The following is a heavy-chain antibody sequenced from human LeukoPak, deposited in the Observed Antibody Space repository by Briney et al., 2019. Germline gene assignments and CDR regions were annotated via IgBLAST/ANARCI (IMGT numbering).Heavy chain of an antibody. CDR1: GGSISNHY. J-gene: IGHJ3*02. V-gene: IGHV4-59*11. CDR2: IYYSGST. D-gene: IGHD3-22*01. CDR3: ARYSSGYAPGAFDI. Sequence: PSETLSLTCTVSGGSISNHYWSWIRQPPGKGLEWIGYIYYSGSTNYNPSLKSRVTISVDTSKNQFSLKLSSVTAADTAVYYCARYSSGYAPGAFDIWGQGTMVTVSS.